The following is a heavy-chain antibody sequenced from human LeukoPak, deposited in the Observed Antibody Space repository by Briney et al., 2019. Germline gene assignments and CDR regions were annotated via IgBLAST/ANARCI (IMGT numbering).Heavy chain of an antibody. J-gene: IGHJ4*02. D-gene: IGHD3-10*01. CDR2: IYHSGGA. V-gene: IGHV4-59*02. Sequence: PSETLSLTCSVSGASVSSYYYNWIRLSPGKPLEWLGYIYHSGGANYNPSLSSRVTISVDTSKNHFSLRLKSVTAADTAVYYCARGRGSGNYYKSVLEDWGQGTLVTVSA. CDR1: GASVSSYY. CDR3: ARGRGSGNYYKSVLED.